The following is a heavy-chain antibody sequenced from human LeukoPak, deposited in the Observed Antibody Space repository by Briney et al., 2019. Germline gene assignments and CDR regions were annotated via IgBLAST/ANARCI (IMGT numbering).Heavy chain of an antibody. V-gene: IGHV4-39*07. Sequence: SETLSLTCTVSGGSISSSSYYWAWVRQPPGKGPDWIGSISYSGSTYYNPSLKSRVTISVDTSTNQFSLKLTSVTAADTAVYYCARFAYYYDSSGLHYYFALDVWGQGTAVTVSS. CDR1: GGSISSSSYY. J-gene: IGHJ6*02. CDR3: ARFAYYYDSSGLHYYFALDV. CDR2: ISYSGST. D-gene: IGHD3-22*01.